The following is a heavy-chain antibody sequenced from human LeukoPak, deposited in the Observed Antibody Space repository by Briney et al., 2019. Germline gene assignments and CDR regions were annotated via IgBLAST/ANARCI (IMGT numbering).Heavy chain of an antibody. CDR2: ISASGP. V-gene: IGHV3-23*01. CDR3: AKGRYSSSWFPDY. CDR1: GFTFSRLA. Sequence: GGSLRLSCAASGFTFSRLAMTWVRQAPGKGLEWVSTISASGPYYADAVRGRFTISRDNSRNTLSLQMDSLRAEDTAVYYCAKGRYSSSWFPDYWGQGTLVTVSS. D-gene: IGHD6-13*01. J-gene: IGHJ4*02.